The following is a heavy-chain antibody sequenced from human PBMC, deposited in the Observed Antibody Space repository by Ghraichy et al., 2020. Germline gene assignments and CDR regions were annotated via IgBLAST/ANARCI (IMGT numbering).Heavy chain of an antibody. CDR3: ARGQVVAANSWFDP. Sequence: GGSLRLSCAASGFTFSSYSMNWVRQAPGKGLEWVSYISSSSSTIYYADSVKGRFTISRDNAKNSLYLQMNSLRDEDTAVYYCARGQVVAANSWFDPWGQGTLVTVSS. V-gene: IGHV3-48*02. J-gene: IGHJ5*02. CDR2: ISSSSSTI. D-gene: IGHD2-15*01. CDR1: GFTFSSYS.